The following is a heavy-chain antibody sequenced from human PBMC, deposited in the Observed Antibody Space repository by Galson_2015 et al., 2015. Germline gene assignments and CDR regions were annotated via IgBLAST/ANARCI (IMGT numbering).Heavy chain of an antibody. D-gene: IGHD1-26*01. CDR2: IKQDGSVK. CDR1: GSTFSNYW. Sequence: SLRLSCAASGSTFSNYWMSWVRQAPGKGLEWVANIKQDGSVKLYVDSVRGRFTISRDNPRNSLYLQMNSLRAEDTAVYFCARDSGHWSGSYYWGAFDIWGQGTMVTVSS. J-gene: IGHJ3*02. CDR3: ARDSGHWSGSYYWGAFDI. V-gene: IGHV3-7*03.